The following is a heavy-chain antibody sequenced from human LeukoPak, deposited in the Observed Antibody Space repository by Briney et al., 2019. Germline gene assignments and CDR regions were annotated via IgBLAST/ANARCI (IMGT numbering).Heavy chain of an antibody. J-gene: IGHJ4*02. CDR3: AKDRNYDYVWGSYPPALYFDY. Sequence: PSETLSLTCTVSGGSISSYYWSWVRQAPGKGLEWVSAISRSGGATYYADSVKGRFTISRDNSKNTLYLQMNSLRAEDTAVYYCAKDRNYDYVWGSYPPALYFDYWGQGTLVTVSS. CDR1: GGSISSYY. V-gene: IGHV3-23*01. CDR2: ISRSGGAT. D-gene: IGHD3-16*02.